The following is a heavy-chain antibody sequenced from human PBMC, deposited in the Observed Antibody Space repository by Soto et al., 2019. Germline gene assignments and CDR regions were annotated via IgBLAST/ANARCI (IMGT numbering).Heavy chain of an antibody. J-gene: IGHJ4*02. D-gene: IGHD2-15*01. CDR1: GFTFDDYA. Sequence: SLRLSCAASGFTFDDYAMHWVRQAPGKGLEWVAGISWSSASIGYADAVENRFIISRDNAKNSLSLQMNSLRAEDTALYYCAKGDCSGGSCNFDHWGQGTRVTVSS. CDR3: AKGDCSGGSCNFDH. CDR2: ISWSSASI. V-gene: IGHV3-9*01.